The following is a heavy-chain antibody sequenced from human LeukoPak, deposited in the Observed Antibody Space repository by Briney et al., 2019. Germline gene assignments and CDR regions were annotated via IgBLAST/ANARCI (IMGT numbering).Heavy chain of an antibody. D-gene: IGHD6-13*01. CDR2: IYPGDSDT. CDR1: GYSFTSYW. Sequence: GESLKISCKGSGYSFTSYWIGWVRQMPGKGLEWMGIIYPGDSDTRYSPSFQGQVTIPADKSISTAYLQWSSLKASDTAMYYCARHIVVSSSRYDWFDPWGQGTLVTVSS. J-gene: IGHJ5*02. CDR3: ARHIVVSSSRYDWFDP. V-gene: IGHV5-51*01.